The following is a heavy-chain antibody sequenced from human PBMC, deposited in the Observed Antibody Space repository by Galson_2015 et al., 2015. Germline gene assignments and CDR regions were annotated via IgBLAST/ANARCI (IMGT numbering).Heavy chain of an antibody. CDR3: ARFAPAANRYYLDY. V-gene: IGHV4-61*01. CDR1: GGSVSSGSYY. Sequence: SETLSLTCTVSGGSVSSGSYYLNWIRQPPGKGLEWIGYIYYSGSTKYNPSLKSRVTISLDTSKNQFSLNLTSVTAADTAAYYCARFAPAANRYYLDYWGPGILVTVSS. CDR2: IYYSGST. J-gene: IGHJ4*02. D-gene: IGHD6-25*01.